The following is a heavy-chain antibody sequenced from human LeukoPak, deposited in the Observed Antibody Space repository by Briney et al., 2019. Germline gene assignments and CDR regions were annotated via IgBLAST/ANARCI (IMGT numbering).Heavy chain of an antibody. CDR2: INHSGST. V-gene: IGHV4-39*07. CDR1: GGSISSGSYY. J-gene: IGHJ3*02. Sequence: SQTLSLTCTVSGGSISSGSYYWSWIRQPPGKGLEWIGEINHSGSTNYNPSLKSRVTISVDTSKNQFSLKLSSVTAADTAVYYCARVPIVVPAAIDAFDIWGQGTMVTVPS. D-gene: IGHD2-2*01. CDR3: ARVPIVVPAAIDAFDI.